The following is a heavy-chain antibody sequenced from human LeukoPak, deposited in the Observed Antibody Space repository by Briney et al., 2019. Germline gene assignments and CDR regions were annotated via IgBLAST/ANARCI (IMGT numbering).Heavy chain of an antibody. CDR2: INTVASIT. CDR1: GFTFSSHW. V-gene: IGHV3-74*01. Sequence: GGSLRLSCAASGFTFSSHWFHWVRQAPGKGLVWVSRINTVASITNYADSVKGRFTVSRDNAMNTLYLQINSLRAEDTAVYYCDRDLSGSQEYWGQGTLVSDSS. D-gene: IGHD1-26*01. CDR3: DRDLSGSQEY. J-gene: IGHJ4*02.